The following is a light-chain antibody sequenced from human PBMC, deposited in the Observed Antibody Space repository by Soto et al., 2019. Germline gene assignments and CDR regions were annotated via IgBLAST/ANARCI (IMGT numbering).Light chain of an antibody. CDR2: GAS. CDR3: QQYNNWPWA. CDR1: QSVSSN. J-gene: IGKJ1*01. Sequence: EIVMTQSPATLSVSPGERAILSCRASQSVSSNLAWYQHKPGQAPRLLMYGASTRATGIPARFSGSGSGTEFTLTISSLQSEDFAVYSCQQYNNWPWAFGQGTKVDIK. V-gene: IGKV3-15*01.